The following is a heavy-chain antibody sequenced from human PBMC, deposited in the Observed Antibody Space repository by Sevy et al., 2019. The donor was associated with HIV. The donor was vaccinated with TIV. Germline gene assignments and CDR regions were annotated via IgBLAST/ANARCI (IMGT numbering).Heavy chain of an antibody. CDR1: LTDYY. CDR2: INPNSGDT. Sequence: LTDYYLHWVRQAPGQGLDWVGWINPNSGDTKYAQKFQGRVTMTRDTSISTAYMELNRLRSDDTAVYYCARDRTGAERFDYWGQGTLVTVSS. CDR3: ARDRTGAERFDY. J-gene: IGHJ4*02. D-gene: IGHD1-1*01. V-gene: IGHV1-2*02.